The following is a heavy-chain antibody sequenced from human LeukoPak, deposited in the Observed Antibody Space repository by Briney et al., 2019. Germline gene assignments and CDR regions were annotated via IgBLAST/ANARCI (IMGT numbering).Heavy chain of an antibody. CDR2: IYTSGST. CDR3: ARHDGSSSAVGY. D-gene: IGHD6-6*01. J-gene: IGHJ4*02. V-gene: IGHV4-61*02. Sequence: SQTLSLTCTVSGGSISSNTYYWGWLRQPAGMGREWIGRIYTSGSTNYNPSIKSRVTISVDTSKNQFSLKLSSVTAADTGVYYCARHDGSSSAVGYWGQGTLVTVSS. CDR1: GGSISSNTYY.